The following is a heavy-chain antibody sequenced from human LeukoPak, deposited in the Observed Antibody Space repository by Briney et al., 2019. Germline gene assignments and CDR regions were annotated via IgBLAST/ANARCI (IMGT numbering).Heavy chain of an antibody. V-gene: IGHV3-48*04. D-gene: IGHD6-19*01. J-gene: IGHJ4*02. CDR3: ARDRGAVTGQYFDY. CDR2: ISSSGTSA. Sequence: GGSLRLSCAASGFTFSSYGMHWVRQAPGKGLEWISYISSSGTSANYADSVKGRFTISRDNAKNSLYLQMNSLRVEDTAVYYCARDRGAVTGQYFDYWGQGNLVTVSS. CDR1: GFTFSSYG.